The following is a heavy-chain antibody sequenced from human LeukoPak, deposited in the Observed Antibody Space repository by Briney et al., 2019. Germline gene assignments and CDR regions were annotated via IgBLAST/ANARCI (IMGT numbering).Heavy chain of an antibody. D-gene: IGHD3-10*02. V-gene: IGHV3-48*03. CDR3: AELGITMIGGV. CDR1: GFTFSSYA. Sequence: PGGSLRLSCAASGFTFSSYATHWVRQAPGKGLEWVSYISSSGSTIYYADSVEGRFTIPRDNAKNSLYLQMNSLRAEDTAVYYCAELGITMIGGVWGKGTTVTISS. CDR2: ISSSGSTI. J-gene: IGHJ6*04.